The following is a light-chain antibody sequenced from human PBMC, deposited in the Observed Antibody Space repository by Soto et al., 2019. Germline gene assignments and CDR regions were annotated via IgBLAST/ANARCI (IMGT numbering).Light chain of an antibody. V-gene: IGKV1-12*01. CDR3: QQSYSRVT. Sequence: DIQMTQSPSSVSASVGDRVTITCRASQALNNWVAWYQQKPGKAPQLLIYAAASLQTGVPSRFSGSGSGTEFTLTISSLQPEDFATYFCQQSYSRVTFGQGTKVEIK. J-gene: IGKJ1*01. CDR1: QALNNW. CDR2: AAA.